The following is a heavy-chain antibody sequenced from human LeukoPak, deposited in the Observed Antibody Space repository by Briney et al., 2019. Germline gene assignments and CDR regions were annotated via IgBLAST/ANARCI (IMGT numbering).Heavy chain of an antibody. CDR2: INPNSGGT. J-gene: IGHJ4*02. V-gene: IGHV1-2*02. Sequence: ASVKVSCKASGYTFSGYYMHWVRQAPGQGLEWMGCINPNSGGTNYAQKFQGRVTMTRDTSISTAYMELSRLRSDDTAVYYCALSYYDILTGYYSPGFYFDYWGQGTLVTVSS. CDR3: ALSYYDILTGYYSPGFYFDY. D-gene: IGHD3-9*01. CDR1: GYTFSGYY.